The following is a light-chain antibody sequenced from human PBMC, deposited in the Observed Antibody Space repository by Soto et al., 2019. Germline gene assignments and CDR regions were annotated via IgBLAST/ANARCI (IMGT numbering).Light chain of an antibody. CDR3: SSYTTSRTLV. CDR2: EVS. CDR1: SSDVGGYNY. Sequence: QSALTQPASVSGSPGQSITISCTGTSSDVGGYNYVSWYQQHTGKAPKVMIYEVSNRPSGISNRFSGSKSGNTASLTISGLQAEDEADYYCSSYTTSRTLVFGGGTQLTVL. J-gene: IGLJ3*02. V-gene: IGLV2-14*01.